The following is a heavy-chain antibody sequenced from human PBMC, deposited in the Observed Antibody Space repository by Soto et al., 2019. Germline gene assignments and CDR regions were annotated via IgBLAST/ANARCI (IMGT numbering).Heavy chain of an antibody. CDR3: ARHSLALRKNNWFDP. CDR2: IFYLGSS. J-gene: IGHJ5*02. V-gene: IGHV4-39*01. D-gene: IGHD3-3*02. Sequence: PSETRSRTWTVSGDSIIGSYFYWVWFRQPPGKGLEWIGSIFYLGSSYYNPSLKSRVTMSADTSKNQFSLRLRSVTAADTALYFCARHSLALRKNNWFDPWGQGIMVTVSS. CDR1: GDSIIGSYFY.